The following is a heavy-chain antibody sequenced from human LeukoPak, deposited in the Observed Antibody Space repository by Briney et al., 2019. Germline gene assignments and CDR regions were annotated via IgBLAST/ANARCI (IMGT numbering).Heavy chain of an antibody. Sequence: GGSLRLSCAASGFTFSSYSMNWVRQAPGKGLEWVSSISSSSSYIYYADSVKGRFTISRDNAKNSLYLQMNSLGAEDTAVYYCARDAIAAFDYWGQGTLVTVSS. CDR3: ARDAIAAFDY. D-gene: IGHD6-13*01. J-gene: IGHJ4*02. CDR2: ISSSSSYI. CDR1: GFTFSSYS. V-gene: IGHV3-21*01.